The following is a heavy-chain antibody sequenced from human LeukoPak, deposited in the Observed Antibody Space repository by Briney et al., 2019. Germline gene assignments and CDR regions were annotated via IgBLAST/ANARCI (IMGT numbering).Heavy chain of an antibody. D-gene: IGHD3-22*01. CDR1: GGSISSYY. V-gene: IGHV4-59*08. CDR3: ASTGYYDSSGYGK. J-gene: IGHJ4*02. Sequence: SETLSLTCTVSGGSISSYYWSWIRQPPGKGLEWIGYISDSGSTNYNPSLKSRVTISVDTSKNQFSLKLSSVTAADTAVYYCASTGYYDSSGYGKWGQGTLVTVSS. CDR2: ISDSGST.